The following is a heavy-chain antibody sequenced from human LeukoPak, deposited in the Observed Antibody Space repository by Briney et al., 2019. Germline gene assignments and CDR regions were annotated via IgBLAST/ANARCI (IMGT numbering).Heavy chain of an antibody. D-gene: IGHD3-3*02. CDR3: ARAIAFDYYYYYMDV. V-gene: IGHV1-69*05. J-gene: IGHJ6*03. CDR2: IIPIFGTA. CDR1: GGTFSSYA. Sequence: GSSVKVSCKASGGTFSSYAISWVRQAPGQGLEWMGRIIPIFGTANYAQKFQGRVTITTDESTSTAYMELSSLRSEDTAVYYCARAIAFDYYYYYMDVWGKGTRSPSP.